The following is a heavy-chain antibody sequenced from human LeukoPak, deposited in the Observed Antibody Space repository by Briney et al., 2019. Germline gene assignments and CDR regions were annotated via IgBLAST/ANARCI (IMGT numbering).Heavy chain of an antibody. V-gene: IGHV4-39*01. CDR3: ARQADIVVVPAFYYYYYGMDV. J-gene: IGHJ6*02. Sequence: SETLSLTCTVSGGSISSRSYYWGWIRQPPGKGLEWIGSIYYSGSTYYNPSLKSRVTISVDTSKNQFSLKLSSVTAADTAVYYCARQADIVVVPAFYYYYYGMDVWGQGTTVTVSS. CDR2: IYYSGST. D-gene: IGHD2-2*01. CDR1: GGSISSRSYY.